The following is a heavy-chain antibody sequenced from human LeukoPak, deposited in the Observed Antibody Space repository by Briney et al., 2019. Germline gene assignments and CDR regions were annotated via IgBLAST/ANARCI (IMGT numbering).Heavy chain of an antibody. CDR3: ARDAGTGYSYGFAPFDY. J-gene: IGHJ4*02. CDR2: IYYSGST. V-gene: IGHV4-59*01. D-gene: IGHD5-18*01. Sequence: PSETLSLTCTVSGRSISTYYWSWIRQPPGKGLEWIGYIYYSGSTNYNPSLKSRLTISVDTSKNQFSLRLSSVTAADTAVYYCARDAGTGYSYGFAPFDYWGQGTLVTVSS. CDR1: GRSISTYY.